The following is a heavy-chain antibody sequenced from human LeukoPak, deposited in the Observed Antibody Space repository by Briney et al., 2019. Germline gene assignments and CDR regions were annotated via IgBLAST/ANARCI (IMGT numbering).Heavy chain of an antibody. CDR1: DGSFSGYY. V-gene: IGHV4-34*01. Sequence: SETLSLTCAVYDGSFSGYYWSWIRQPPGKGLEWIGEINHSGSTNYNPSLKSRVTISVDTSKNQFSLKLSSVTAADTAVYYCARGDYSSGWHLDYWGQGILVTVSS. CDR3: ARGDYSSGWHLDY. D-gene: IGHD6-19*01. CDR2: INHSGST. J-gene: IGHJ4*02.